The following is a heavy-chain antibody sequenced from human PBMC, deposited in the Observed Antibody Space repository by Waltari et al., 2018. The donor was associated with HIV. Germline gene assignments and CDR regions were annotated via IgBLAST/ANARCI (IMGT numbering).Heavy chain of an antibody. CDR3: AKDVRYWDGLFYVGHDAFDV. CDR1: GFTFSKYA. J-gene: IGHJ3*01. D-gene: IGHD3-3*01. Sequence: QVQLVESGGGVVPPGRSLRLSCAASGFTFSKYAMHWVRQAPGKGVEWVADVSYDGSDKHYADSVKGRFTISRDNAKNTVYLQLSSLRAEDTAAYYCAKDVRYWDGLFYVGHDAFDVWGQGTMVTVSS. V-gene: IGHV3-30-3*02. CDR2: VSYDGSDK.